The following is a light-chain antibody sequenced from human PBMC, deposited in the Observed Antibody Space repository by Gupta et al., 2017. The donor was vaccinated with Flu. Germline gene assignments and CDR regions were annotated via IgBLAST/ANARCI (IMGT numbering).Light chain of an antibody. V-gene: IGKV3-15*01. CDR1: QSVSTN. J-gene: IGKJ5*01. CDR3: QQYNNRPPSIT. Sequence: EIVMTQSPATLSVSPGERATLSCRASQSVSTNLAWYQQKPGQAPRLLIYGASTRATGIPARFSGSGSGTEFTLTISSLQSEDFAVYYCQQYNNRPPSITFGQGTLLEIK. CDR2: GAS.